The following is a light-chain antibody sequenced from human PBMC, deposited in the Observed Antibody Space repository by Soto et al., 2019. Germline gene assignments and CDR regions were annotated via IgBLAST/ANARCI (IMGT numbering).Light chain of an antibody. V-gene: IGKV3-11*01. J-gene: IGKJ4*01. CDR2: DAS. Sequence: EIVLTQSPATLSLSPGERATPSCRASQSVSSYLAWYQQKPGQVPRLLIYDASTRPTGIPARFSGSGSGTDFTLTISSLETEDFAVYYCQQRSNWPLTFGGGTKVEIK. CDR1: QSVSSY. CDR3: QQRSNWPLT.